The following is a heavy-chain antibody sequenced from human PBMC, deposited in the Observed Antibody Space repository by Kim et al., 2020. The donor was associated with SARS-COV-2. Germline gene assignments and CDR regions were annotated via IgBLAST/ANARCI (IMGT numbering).Heavy chain of an antibody. CDR2: ISAYNGNT. D-gene: IGHD3-3*01. V-gene: IGHV1-18*01. Sequence: SVKVSCKASGYTFTSYGISWVRQAPGQGLEWMGWISAYNGNTNYAQKLQGRVTMTTDTSTSTAYMELRSLRSDDTAVYYCAREKYYDFWSGYYTYYGMDVWGQGTTVTVSS. J-gene: IGHJ6*02. CDR3: AREKYYDFWSGYYTYYGMDV. CDR1: GYTFTSYG.